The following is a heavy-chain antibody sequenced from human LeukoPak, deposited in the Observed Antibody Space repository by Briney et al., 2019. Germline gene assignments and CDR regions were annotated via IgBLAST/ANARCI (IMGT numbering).Heavy chain of an antibody. CDR1: GYTFTSYG. Sequence: ASVKVSCKASGYTFTSYGISWVRQAPGQGLEWMGWISAYNGNTNYAQKLQGRVTMTTDTSTSTAYMELRSLRSDDTAVYYCAREEAGVLRYFDWNGPFDYWYFDLWGRGTLVTVSS. CDR3: AREEAGVLRYFDWNGPFDYWYFDL. J-gene: IGHJ2*01. V-gene: IGHV1-18*01. D-gene: IGHD3-9*01. CDR2: ISAYNGNT.